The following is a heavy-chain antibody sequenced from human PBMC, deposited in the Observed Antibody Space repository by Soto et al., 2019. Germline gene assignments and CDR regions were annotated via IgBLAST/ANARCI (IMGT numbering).Heavy chain of an antibody. Sequence: EVQLVESGGGLVQPGGSLRLSCAASGFTFSSYEMNWVRQAPGKGLEWVANIKQDGSEKYYVDSVKGRFTISRDNAKNSLYLQMNSLRAEDTAVYYCARAIVVVTAIRPYYYGMDVWGQGTTVTVSS. D-gene: IGHD2-21*02. CDR3: ARAIVVVTAIRPYYYGMDV. J-gene: IGHJ6*02. CDR2: IKQDGSEK. V-gene: IGHV3-7*04. CDR1: GFTFSSYE.